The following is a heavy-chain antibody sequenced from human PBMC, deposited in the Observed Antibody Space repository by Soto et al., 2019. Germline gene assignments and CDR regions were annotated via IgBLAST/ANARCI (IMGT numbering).Heavy chain of an antibody. J-gene: IGHJ5*02. CDR2: TIPIFGTT. Sequence: SVKVSCKASGGTFGSDAITWVRQAPGQGLEWVGRTIPIFGTTNYAQNLQGRVTISADKSTLTSYMELHSLTSDDTALYYCARDRTDSGYYTNWLDPWGQGTQVTVSS. D-gene: IGHD3-22*01. V-gene: IGHV1-69*06. CDR3: ARDRTDSGYYTNWLDP. CDR1: GGTFGSDA.